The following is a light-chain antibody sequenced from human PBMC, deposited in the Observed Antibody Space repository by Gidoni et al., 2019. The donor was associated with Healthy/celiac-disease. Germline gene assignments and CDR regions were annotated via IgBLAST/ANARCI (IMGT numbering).Light chain of an antibody. V-gene: IGKV3-11*01. CDR1: QSVSSY. J-gene: IGKJ2*01. Sequence: EIVLTQSPATLSLSPGERATLSCRASQSVSSYLAWYQQKPGQAPRLLIYDASNRATGIPARFSGSGSGTDFTLTMSSLEPEDFAVYYCQQRSNWPPDTFXQXTKLEIK. CDR2: DAS. CDR3: QQRSNWPPDT.